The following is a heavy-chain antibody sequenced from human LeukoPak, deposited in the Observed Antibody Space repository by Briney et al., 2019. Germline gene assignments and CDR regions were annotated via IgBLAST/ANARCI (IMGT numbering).Heavy chain of an antibody. CDR3: LHDHDYRMDV. Sequence: SGPALVKPTQTLTLTCSFSGFSLTTGGVAVGWLRQPPGKALEWLALIYWNDDKRYSPSLRSRLTITKDTSKNQVVLVMTDMDPADTGTYCCLHDHDYRMDVWGQGTTVTVSS. J-gene: IGHJ6*02. V-gene: IGHV2-5*04. D-gene: IGHD5-12*01. CDR2: IYWNDDK. CDR1: GFSLTTGGVA.